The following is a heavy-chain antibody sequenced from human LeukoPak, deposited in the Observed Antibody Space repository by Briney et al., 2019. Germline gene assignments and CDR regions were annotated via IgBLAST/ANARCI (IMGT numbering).Heavy chain of an antibody. CDR2: VSYDGSNK. J-gene: IGHJ4*02. CDR3: AKGSGNVLLWFGELH. V-gene: IGHV3-30*18. CDR1: GFTFSSYG. Sequence: GGSLRLSCAASGFTFSSYGMHWVRQAPGKGLEWVAVVSYDGSNKYYADSVKGRFTISRDNSKNTLYLQMNSLRAEDTAVYYCAKGSGNVLLWFGELHWGQGTLVTVPS. D-gene: IGHD3-10*01.